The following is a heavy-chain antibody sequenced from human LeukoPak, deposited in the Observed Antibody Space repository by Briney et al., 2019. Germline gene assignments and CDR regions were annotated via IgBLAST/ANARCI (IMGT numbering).Heavy chain of an antibody. CDR1: GYSISSGYY. J-gene: IGHJ5*02. D-gene: IGHD2-15*01. Sequence: SETLSLTCAVSGYSISSGYYWGWIRQPPGKGLEWIGSIYHSGSTYYNPSLKSRVTISVDTSKNQFSLKLSSVTAADTAVYYCARVLYCSGGNCYHWFDPWRQGTLVTVSS. V-gene: IGHV4-38-2*01. CDR2: IYHSGST. CDR3: ARVLYCSGGNCYHWFDP.